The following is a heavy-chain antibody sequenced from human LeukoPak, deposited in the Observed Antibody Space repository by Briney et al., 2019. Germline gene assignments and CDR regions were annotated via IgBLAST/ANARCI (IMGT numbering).Heavy chain of an antibody. CDR2: IKQDGSEK. V-gene: IGHV3-7*01. D-gene: IGHD5-18*01. CDR3: ARDRRSVDTAMIYAFDI. Sequence: GGSLRLSCAASGFTFSSYWMSWVRQAPGKGLEWVANIKQDGSEKYYVDSVKGRFTISRDNAKNSLYLQMNSLRAEDTAVYYCARDRRSVDTAMIYAFDIWGQGTMVTVSS. J-gene: IGHJ3*02. CDR1: GFTFSSYW.